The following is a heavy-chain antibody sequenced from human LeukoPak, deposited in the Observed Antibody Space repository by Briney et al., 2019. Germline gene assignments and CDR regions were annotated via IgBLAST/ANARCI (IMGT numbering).Heavy chain of an antibody. J-gene: IGHJ4*02. CDR3: ARGKGYFDY. V-gene: IGHV4-59*01. CDR2: IYYSGNT. CDR1: GGSISSYY. Sequence: SETLALTCTVSGGSISSYYWSWIPQPPGKGLEGIGYIYYSGNTNYNPSLKSRVTISVDTSKNQYSLKLSSVTAADTAVYYCARGKGYFDYWGQGTLVTVSS.